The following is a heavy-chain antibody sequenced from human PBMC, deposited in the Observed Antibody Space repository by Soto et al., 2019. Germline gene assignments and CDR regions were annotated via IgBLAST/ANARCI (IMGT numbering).Heavy chain of an antibody. J-gene: IGHJ3*02. V-gene: IGHV3-74*01. CDR1: GFTFSSYW. D-gene: IGHD3-10*01. CDR3: ARFYGSGSYYAFDI. CDR2: INSDGSST. Sequence: GGSLRLSCAASGFTFSSYWMHWVRQAPGKGLVWVSRINSDGSSTSYADSVKGRFTISRDNAKNTLYLQMNRLRAEDTAVYYCARFYGSGSYYAFDIWGQGTMVTVSS.